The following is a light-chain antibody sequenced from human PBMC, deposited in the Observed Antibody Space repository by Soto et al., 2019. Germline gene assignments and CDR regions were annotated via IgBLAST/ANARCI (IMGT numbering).Light chain of an antibody. CDR1: QSGSSN. CDR3: QQYTQVST. Sequence: EIVMTQSPGTLYVSPGEIATLSCRATQSGSSNLAWYQQKPGQAPRLLIYGASTRATGIPARFSGSGSGTDFNLTISSLQSEDFAVYYCQQYTQVSTFGPGTKVDIK. V-gene: IGKV3-15*01. CDR2: GAS. J-gene: IGKJ3*01.